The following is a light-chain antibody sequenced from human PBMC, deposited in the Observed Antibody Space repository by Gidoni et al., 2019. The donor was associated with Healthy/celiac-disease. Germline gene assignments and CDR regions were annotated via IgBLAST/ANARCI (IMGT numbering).Light chain of an antibody. CDR1: QGISNY. CDR3: QKYNSALLFT. Sequence: DIQMTQSPSSLSASVGDRVTITCRASQGISNYLAWYQHKPGKIPKLLIYAASTLQSGVPSRFSGSGSGTDFTLTISSLQPEDVATYYCQKYNSALLFTFGPGTKVGIK. CDR2: AAS. V-gene: IGKV1-27*01. J-gene: IGKJ3*01.